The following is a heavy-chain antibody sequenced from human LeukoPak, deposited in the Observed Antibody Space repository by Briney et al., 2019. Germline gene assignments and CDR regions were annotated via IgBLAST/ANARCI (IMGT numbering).Heavy chain of an antibody. V-gene: IGHV3-7*01. D-gene: IGHD5-12*01. CDR2: IKEDGSER. Sequence: GGSLRLSCTASGFRFRFSGYWMSWVRQAPGKGLEWVANIKEDGSERNYADSVKGRFSISRDNGKNKVYLQMNSLRAEDTAVYYCARDRGKNPYDYVMDVWGKGTTVTVSS. J-gene: IGHJ6*04. CDR3: ARDRGKNPYDYVMDV. CDR1: GFRFRFSGYW.